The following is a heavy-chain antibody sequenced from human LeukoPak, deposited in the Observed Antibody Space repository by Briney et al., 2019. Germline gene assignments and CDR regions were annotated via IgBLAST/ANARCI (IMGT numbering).Heavy chain of an antibody. D-gene: IGHD6-19*01. V-gene: IGHV3-30*04. CDR3: ARLKAVAGTAVYFDY. CDR1: GFTFSYYA. Sequence: GGSLRLSCAASGFTFSYYAIHWVRQAPGKGLEWVALISYDGSNKSYADSLKGRFTISRDNSKNTLYLQMNSLRAEDTAVYYCARLKAVAGTAVYFDYWGQGTLVTVSS. CDR2: ISYDGSNK. J-gene: IGHJ4*02.